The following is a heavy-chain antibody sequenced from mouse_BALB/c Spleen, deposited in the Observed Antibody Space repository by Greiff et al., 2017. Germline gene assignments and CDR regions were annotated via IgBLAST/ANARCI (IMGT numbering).Heavy chain of an antibody. Sequence: VQLKQSGAELVKPGASVKLSCTASGFNIKDTYMHWVKQRPEQGLEWIGRIDPANGNTKYDPKFQGKATITADTSSNTAYLQLSSLTSEDTAVYYCAREGLYYDYPDYWGQGTTLTVSS. CDR1: GFNIKDTY. J-gene: IGHJ2*01. D-gene: IGHD2-4*01. CDR2: IDPANGNT. V-gene: IGHV14-3*02. CDR3: AREGLYYDYPDY.